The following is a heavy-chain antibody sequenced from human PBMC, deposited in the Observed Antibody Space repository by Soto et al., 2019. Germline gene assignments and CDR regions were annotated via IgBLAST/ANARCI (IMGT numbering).Heavy chain of an antibody. CDR3: AKGDCSGGSCYYAFDI. Sequence: PGGSLRLSCAASGFTFSSYAMSWVRQAPGKGLEWVSAISGSGGSTYYADSVKGRFTISRDNSKNTLYLQMNSLRAEDTAVYYCAKGDCSGGSCYYAFDIWGQGTMVTVSS. D-gene: IGHD2-15*01. CDR2: ISGSGGST. V-gene: IGHV3-23*01. J-gene: IGHJ3*02. CDR1: GFTFSSYA.